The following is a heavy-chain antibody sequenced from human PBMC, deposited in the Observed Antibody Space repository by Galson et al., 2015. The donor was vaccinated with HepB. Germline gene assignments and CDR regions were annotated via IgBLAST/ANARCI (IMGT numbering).Heavy chain of an antibody. CDR2: IDPSDSYT. J-gene: IGHJ5*02. V-gene: IGHV5-10-1*01. D-gene: IGHD3-10*01. CDR1: GYSFTSYW. Sequence: QSGAEVKKPGESLRISCKGSGYSFTSYWISWVRQMPGKGLEWMGRIDPSDSYTNYSPSFQGHVTISTDQSISTAYLQWSSLKASDTAMYYCARQKITMVRGATLNWFDPWGQGTLVTVSS. CDR3: ARQKITMVRGATLNWFDP.